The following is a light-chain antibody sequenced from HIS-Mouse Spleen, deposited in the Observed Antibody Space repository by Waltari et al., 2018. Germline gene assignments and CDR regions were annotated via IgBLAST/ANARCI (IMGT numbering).Light chain of an antibody. CDR1: QSVSSY. CDR3: QQRSNWPGIT. V-gene: IGKV3-11*01. Sequence: EIVLTQSPATLSLSPGERATLSCRASQSVSSYLAWYQQKPGQAPRPLIYDAANRATGIPARFSGSGSGTDFTLTISSLEPEDFAVYYCQQRSNWPGITFGPGTKVDIK. CDR2: DAA. J-gene: IGKJ3*01.